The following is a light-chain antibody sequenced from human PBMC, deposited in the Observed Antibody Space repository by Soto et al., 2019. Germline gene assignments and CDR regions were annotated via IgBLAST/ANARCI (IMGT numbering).Light chain of an antibody. CDR1: QSVSSY. CDR2: DAS. V-gene: IGKV3-11*01. CDR3: QQRSNWPPT. Sequence: EIVLTQSPATLSLSPGERATLSCRASQSVSSYLAWYQQKPGQAPRLLIYDASNMATGIPARFSGSGSGTDFTLTISSLEPEDFAAYYCQQRSNWPPTFGQGTKLDIK. J-gene: IGKJ2*01.